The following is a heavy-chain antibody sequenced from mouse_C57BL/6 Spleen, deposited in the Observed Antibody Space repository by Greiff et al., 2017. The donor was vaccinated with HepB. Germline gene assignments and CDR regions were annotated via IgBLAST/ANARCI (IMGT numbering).Heavy chain of an antibody. CDR3: ARSDYFGSRFDY. V-gene: IGHV1-55*01. CDR1: GYTFTSYW. CDR2: IYPGSGST. Sequence: QVQLQQPGAELVKPGASVKMSCTASGYTFTSYWITWVQQRPGQGLEWIGDIYPGSGSTNYNEKFKSKATLSVDTSSSKAYLQLSSLTSEDSAVYYCARSDYFGSRFDYWGQGTTLTVSS. D-gene: IGHD1-1*01. J-gene: IGHJ2*01.